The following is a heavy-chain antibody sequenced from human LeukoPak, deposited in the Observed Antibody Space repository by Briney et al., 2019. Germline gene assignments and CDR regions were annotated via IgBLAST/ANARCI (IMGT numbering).Heavy chain of an antibody. CDR3: ARQGIVVVPAVYGMDV. CDR1: GYTFTSYD. J-gene: IGHJ6*02. Sequence: ASVKVSCKASGYTFTSYDINWVRQATGQGLEWMGWMNPNSGNTGYAQKFQGGVTMTRNTSISTAYMELSSLRSEDTAVYYCARQGIVVVPAVYGMDVWGQGTTVTVSS. V-gene: IGHV1-8*01. CDR2: MNPNSGNT. D-gene: IGHD2-2*01.